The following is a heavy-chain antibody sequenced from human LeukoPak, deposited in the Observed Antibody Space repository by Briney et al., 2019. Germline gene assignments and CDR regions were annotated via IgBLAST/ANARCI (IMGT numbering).Heavy chain of an antibody. Sequence: GEPLRLSCAASGFTFSSYAMSWVRQAPGKGLEWVSAISGSGGSTYYADSVKGRFTISRDNSKNTLYLQMNSLRAEDTAVYYCAKGSNYDFWSGYSENFDYWGQGTLVTVSS. CDR3: AKGSNYDFWSGYSENFDY. J-gene: IGHJ4*02. D-gene: IGHD3-3*01. CDR1: GFTFSSYA. V-gene: IGHV3-23*01. CDR2: ISGSGGST.